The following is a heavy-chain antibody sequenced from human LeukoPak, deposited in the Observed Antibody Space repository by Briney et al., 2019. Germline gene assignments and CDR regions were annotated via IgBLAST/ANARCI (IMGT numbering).Heavy chain of an antibody. V-gene: IGHV1-18*01. CDR1: GYTFTSYG. CDR2: ISGYNGNT. D-gene: IGHD3-10*01. Sequence: ASVKVSCKASGYTFTSYGISWVRQAPGQGLEWMGWISGYNGNTKYAQKFQGRVTMSTDTSTSTAYMGLRSLRSDDTAVYYCARDLNWGSGSPTPHNWFDPWGQGTLVTVSS. CDR3: ARDLNWGSGSPTPHNWFDP. J-gene: IGHJ5*02.